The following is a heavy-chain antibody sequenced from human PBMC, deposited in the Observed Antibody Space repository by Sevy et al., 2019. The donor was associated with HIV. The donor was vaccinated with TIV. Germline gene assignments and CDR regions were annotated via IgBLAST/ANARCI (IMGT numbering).Heavy chain of an antibody. D-gene: IGHD6-13*01. V-gene: IGHV3-23*01. J-gene: IGHJ6*03. CDR2: ISGSGGST. Sequence: GGSLRLSCAASGFTFSSYAMNWVRQAPGKGLEWVSAISGSGGSTYYADSVKGRFTISRDNSKNTLYLQMNSLRAEDTAVYYCAGLIAAAVDYYYYMDVWGKGTTVTVSS. CDR1: GFTFSSYA. CDR3: AGLIAAAVDYYYYMDV.